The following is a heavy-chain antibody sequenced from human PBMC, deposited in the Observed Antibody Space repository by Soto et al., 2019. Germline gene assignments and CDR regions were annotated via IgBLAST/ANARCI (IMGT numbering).Heavy chain of an antibody. CDR1: GYTFTSYD. CDR2: MNPNSGNT. D-gene: IGHD6-13*01. V-gene: IGHV1-8*01. Sequence: QVQLVQSGAEVKKPGASVKVSCKASGYTFTSYDINWVRQATGQGLEWMGWMNPNSGNTGYAQKFQGRVTMTRNTSISTAYMELSSLRSEDTAVYYCARDGYSSSWSSHAYYYYYYMDVWGKGTTVTVSS. CDR3: ARDGYSSSWSSHAYYYYYYMDV. J-gene: IGHJ6*03.